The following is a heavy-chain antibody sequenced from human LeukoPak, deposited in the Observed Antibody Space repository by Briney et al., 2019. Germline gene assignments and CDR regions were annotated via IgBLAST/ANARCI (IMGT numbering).Heavy chain of an antibody. CDR3: ARHRGFGYTSKYFDP. V-gene: IGHV4-39*01. J-gene: IGHJ5*02. D-gene: IGHD1-1*01. CDR2: IYYSGST. CDR1: GGSISSSSYY. Sequence: SETLSLTCTVSGGSISSSSYYWGWIRQPPGKGLEWIGSIYYSGSTYYNPSLKSRVTISVDTSKNQFSLKLSSVTAADAAVYYCARHRGFGYTSKYFDPWGQGTLVTVSS.